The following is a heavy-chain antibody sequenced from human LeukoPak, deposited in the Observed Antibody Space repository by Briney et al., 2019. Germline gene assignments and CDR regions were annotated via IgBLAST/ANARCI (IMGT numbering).Heavy chain of an antibody. CDR3: ARDHDSNGYYPNWIDY. J-gene: IGHJ4*02. V-gene: IGHV3-48*03. CDR1: GFTFSSYE. Sequence: QPGGSLRLSCEASGFTFSSYEMNWVRQAPGKGLEWVSYIRSSGSTKYYADSVRGRFTISRDNPKNSLYLQMNSLRAEDTAVYYCARDHDSNGYYPNWIDYWGQGTLVTVSS. CDR2: IRSSGSTK. D-gene: IGHD3-22*01.